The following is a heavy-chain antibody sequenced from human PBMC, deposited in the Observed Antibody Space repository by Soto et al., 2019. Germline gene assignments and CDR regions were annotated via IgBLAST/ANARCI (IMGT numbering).Heavy chain of an antibody. Sequence: QVQLQESGPGLVKPSGTLSLTCAVSSGSISSSNWWSWVRQPPGKGLEWIGEIYHSESTNYNPSLKSRVTISVDKSKNQFSLKLSSVTAADTAVYYCAREYCSGGSCYVHDAFDIWGQGTMVTVSS. V-gene: IGHV4-4*02. CDR2: IYHSEST. CDR1: SGSISSSNW. D-gene: IGHD2-15*01. CDR3: AREYCSGGSCYVHDAFDI. J-gene: IGHJ3*02.